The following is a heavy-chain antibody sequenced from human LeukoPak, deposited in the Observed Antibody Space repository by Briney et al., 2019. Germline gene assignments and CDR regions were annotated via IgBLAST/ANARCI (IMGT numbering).Heavy chain of an antibody. Sequence: SETLSLTCTVSGGSISSRYWSWIRQPPGKGLEWIGYIYYSGSPNYNPSLKSRVTISVDTSKNQFSLKLSSVTAADMAVYYCASSYSSSWVDYWGQGTLVTVSS. CDR2: IYYSGSP. J-gene: IGHJ4*02. V-gene: IGHV4-59*11. CDR1: GGSISSRY. CDR3: ASSYSSSWVDY. D-gene: IGHD6-13*01.